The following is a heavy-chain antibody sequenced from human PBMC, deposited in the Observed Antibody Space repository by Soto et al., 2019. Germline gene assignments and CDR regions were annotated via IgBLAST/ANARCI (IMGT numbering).Heavy chain of an antibody. V-gene: IGHV3-23*01. J-gene: IGHJ4*02. CDR1: GFTFSTYA. Sequence: EVHLLESGGGLVQPGGSLRLSCAASGFTFSTYAMTWVRQAPGKGLEWLSVINTAGTTYYTGSVKGRFTIARDNAKNTLYLQMDGLRAEDTAVYYWARDWFEDYWGQGTLVTVSS. CDR2: INTAGTT. D-gene: IGHD3-9*01. CDR3: ARDWFEDY.